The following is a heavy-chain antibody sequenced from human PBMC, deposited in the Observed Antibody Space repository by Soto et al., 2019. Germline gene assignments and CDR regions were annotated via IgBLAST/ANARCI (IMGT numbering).Heavy chain of an antibody. CDR2: IIPIFGTA. J-gene: IGHJ6*02. V-gene: IGHV1-69*01. CDR3: ARKCPTTGTTVYGMDV. CDR1: GGTFSSYA. Sequence: QVQLVQSGAEVKKPGSSVKVSCKASGGTFSSYAISWVRQAPGQGLEWMGGIIPIFGTANYAQKFQGRVTITADESTSTAYMGLSSLRSEDTAVYYCARKCPTTGTTVYGMDVWGQGTTVTVSS. D-gene: IGHD1-1*01.